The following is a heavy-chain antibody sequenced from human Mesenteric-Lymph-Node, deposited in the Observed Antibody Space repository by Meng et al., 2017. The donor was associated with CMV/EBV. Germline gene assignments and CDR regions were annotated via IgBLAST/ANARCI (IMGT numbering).Heavy chain of an antibody. J-gene: IGHJ4*02. V-gene: IGHV3-74*01. CDR1: GFTFSTYD. D-gene: IGHD3-9*01. Sequence: GESLKISCAASGFTFSTYDMHWVRQAPGKGLVWVSRINPDGSSTSYADSVKGRFTISRDNAKNTVYLQMNSLRAEDTAVYYCVRLNTLTPFDYWGQGTLVTVSS. CDR2: INPDGSST. CDR3: VRLNTLTPFDY.